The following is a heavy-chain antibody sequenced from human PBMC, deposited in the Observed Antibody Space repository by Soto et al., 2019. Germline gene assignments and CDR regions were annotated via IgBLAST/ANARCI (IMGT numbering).Heavy chain of an antibody. J-gene: IGHJ1*01. CDR2: ISGSGGST. CDR1: GFTFSSYA. V-gene: IGHV3-23*01. Sequence: GGSLRLSCAASGFTFSSYAMSWVRQAPGKGLEWVSAISGSGGSTYYADSVKGRFTISRDNSKNTLYLQMNSLRAEDTAVYYCAKVNMDSSGWYGEYFQHWGQGTLVTVSS. D-gene: IGHD6-19*01. CDR3: AKVNMDSSGWYGEYFQH.